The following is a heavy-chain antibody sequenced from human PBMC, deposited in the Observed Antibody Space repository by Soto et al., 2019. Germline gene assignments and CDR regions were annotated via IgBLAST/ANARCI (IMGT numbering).Heavy chain of an antibody. V-gene: IGHV1-18*04. CDR2: ISAYNGNT. D-gene: IGHD6-6*01. Sequence: ASVKVSCKASGYTFTSYGISWVRQAPGQGLEWMGWISAYNGNTGYAQKFQGRVTMTRNTSISTAYMELSSLGSEDTAVYYCWVWAARPYYYYGMDVWGQGTTVTVSS. CDR1: GYTFTSYG. CDR3: WVWAARPYYYYGMDV. J-gene: IGHJ6*02.